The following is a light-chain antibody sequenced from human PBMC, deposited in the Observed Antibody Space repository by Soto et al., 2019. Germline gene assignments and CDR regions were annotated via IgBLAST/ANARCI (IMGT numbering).Light chain of an antibody. CDR1: SNDLGGYNY. Sequence: QSALTQPRSVSGSPGQSVTISCTITSNDLGGYNYFSWYQQRPGKAPKLIIYDVSKRPPGVPDRFSGSKSGNPASLPISGLQVEVLADNYRSSNADIYVVIFGGETKLPVL. CDR3: SSNADIYVVI. J-gene: IGLJ2*01. V-gene: IGLV2-11*01. CDR2: DVS.